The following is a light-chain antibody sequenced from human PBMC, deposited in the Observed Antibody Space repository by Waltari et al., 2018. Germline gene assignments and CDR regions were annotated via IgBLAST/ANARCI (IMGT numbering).Light chain of an antibody. Sequence: QSALTQPASVSGSPGQSITISCTGTSSDVGGYNYVSWYQQHPGKAPNLMIFDVSVRPSGVSIRFSCSKSGNSASLTISGLQAEDEADYYCSSYTATSVVFGGGTKLTVL. CDR2: DVS. J-gene: IGLJ2*01. CDR1: SSDVGGYNY. V-gene: IGLV2-14*03. CDR3: SSYTATSVV.